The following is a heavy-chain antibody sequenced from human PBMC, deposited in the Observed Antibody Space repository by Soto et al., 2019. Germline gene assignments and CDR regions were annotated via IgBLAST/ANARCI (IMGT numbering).Heavy chain of an antibody. CDR1: GGSISSGGYY. Sequence: SETLSLTCTVSGGSISSGGYYWSWIRQHPGKGLEWIGYIYYSGGTYYNPSLKSRVTISVDTSKNQFSLKLSSVTAADTAVYYCARSGSRAGAFDIWGQGTMVTVSS. D-gene: IGHD6-6*01. V-gene: IGHV4-31*03. J-gene: IGHJ3*02. CDR2: IYYSGGT. CDR3: ARSGSRAGAFDI.